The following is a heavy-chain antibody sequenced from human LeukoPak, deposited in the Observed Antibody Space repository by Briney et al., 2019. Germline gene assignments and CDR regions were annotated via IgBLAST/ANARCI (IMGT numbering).Heavy chain of an antibody. CDR1: GYTFTDYY. Sequence: ASVKVSCKASGYTFTDYYLHWVRQAPGQGLEWMGWINPNSGGTNYAQKFQGRVTMTRDTSISTAYMELSRLRSDDTAVYYCARGRRVVPPGEWSPGYYCMDVWGKGTTVTVSS. CDR2: INPNSGGT. V-gene: IGHV1-2*02. D-gene: IGHD2-2*01. CDR3: ARGRRVVPPGEWSPGYYCMDV. J-gene: IGHJ6*03.